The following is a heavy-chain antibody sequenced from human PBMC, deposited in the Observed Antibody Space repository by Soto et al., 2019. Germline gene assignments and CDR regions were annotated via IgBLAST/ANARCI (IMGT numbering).Heavy chain of an antibody. V-gene: IGHV4-34*01. CDR3: AMTRGVVAFDP. J-gene: IGHJ5*02. D-gene: IGHD3-3*01. Sequence: PSETLSLTCAVYGGSFSGYYWSWIRQPPGEGLEWIGEINHSGSTNYNPSLKSRVTISVDTSKNQFSLKLSSVTAADTAVYYCAMTRGVVAFDPWGQGTLVTAPQ. CDR2: INHSGST. CDR1: GGSFSGYY.